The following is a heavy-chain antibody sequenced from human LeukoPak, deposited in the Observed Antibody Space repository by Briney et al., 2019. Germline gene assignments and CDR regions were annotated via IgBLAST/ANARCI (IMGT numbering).Heavy chain of an antibody. J-gene: IGHJ4*02. CDR2: INHSGST. V-gene: IGHV4-34*01. CDR3: ATNVPGTTYFDP. Sequence: PSETLSLTCAVYGDPFSGYYWTWIRQPPGKGLEWIGEINHSGSTNYNPSLKSRVTISVDTSKNQFSLNLTSVTAADTAIYYCATNVPGTTYFDPWGQGTLVTVSS. D-gene: IGHD1-14*01. CDR1: GDPFSGYY.